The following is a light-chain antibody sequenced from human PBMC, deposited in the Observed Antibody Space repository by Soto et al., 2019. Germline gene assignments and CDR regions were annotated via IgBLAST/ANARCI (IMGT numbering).Light chain of an antibody. CDR3: SSYAGSNNFV. J-gene: IGLJ1*01. V-gene: IGLV2-8*01. Sequence: QSVLTQPASLSGSPGQSVTISCTGTSSDVGYYDYVSWYQQHPGKAPKLVIYEVTKRPSGVPDRVSASKSGDTASLTVSGLRAEDEADYYCSSYAGSNNFVFGSGTKVTVL. CDR2: EVT. CDR1: SSDVGYYDY.